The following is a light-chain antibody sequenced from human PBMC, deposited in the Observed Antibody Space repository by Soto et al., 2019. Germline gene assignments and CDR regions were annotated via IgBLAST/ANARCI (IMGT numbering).Light chain of an antibody. CDR2: KAS. CDR3: HQYKSYPLT. Sequence: DIQVTQSPSTLSASVGDRVTITCRASQSISTWLAWYQEKPGKAPKLLIYKASSLESGVPSRFSGSGSGTEFTLTISSLQPDDFGSYYCHQYKSYPLTFGGGTKVEIK. V-gene: IGKV1-5*03. J-gene: IGKJ4*01. CDR1: QSISTW.